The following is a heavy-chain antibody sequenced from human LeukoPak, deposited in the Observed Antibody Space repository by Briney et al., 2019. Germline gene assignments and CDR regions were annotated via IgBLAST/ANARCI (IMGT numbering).Heavy chain of an antibody. CDR2: IYYSGST. CDR3: ARVPRGYSYGTGGYYYYYMDV. CDR1: GGSISSYY. Sequence: SETLSLTCTVSGGSISSYYWSWIRQPPGKGLEWIGYIYYSGSTNYNPSLKSRVTISVDTSKNQFSLKLSSVTAADTAVYYCARVPRGYSYGTGGYYYYYMDVWGKGITVTVSS. J-gene: IGHJ6*03. D-gene: IGHD5-18*01. V-gene: IGHV4-59*01.